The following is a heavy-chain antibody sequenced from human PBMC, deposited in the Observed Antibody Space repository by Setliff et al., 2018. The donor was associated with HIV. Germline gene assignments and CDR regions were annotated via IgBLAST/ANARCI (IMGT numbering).Heavy chain of an antibody. CDR1: GGSISSYY. CDR3: TRSSRYCTSTSCPYYSYYYMDA. J-gene: IGHJ6*03. CDR2: IYYSGST. D-gene: IGHD2-2*01. V-gene: IGHV4-59*08. Sequence: SETLSLTCTVSGGSISSYYWSWVRQPPGKGLEWIGYIYYSGSTNYNPSLKSRVTISVDTSKNQFSLKLSSVTAADTAVYYCTRSSRYCTSTSCPYYSYYYMDAWGKGTTVTVSS.